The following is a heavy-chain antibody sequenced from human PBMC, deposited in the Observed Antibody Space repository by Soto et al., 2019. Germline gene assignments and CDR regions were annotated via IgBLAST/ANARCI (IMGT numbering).Heavy chain of an antibody. J-gene: IGHJ3*02. CDR3: GRAVSGTFDI. V-gene: IGHV3-23*01. Sequence: EVQLLESGGGLVQPGGSLRLSCAASRFIFSNYAMGWVRQAPGKGLEWVSEISADGHRTYYADSVKGHFTISRDNAENTLYLHMNSLRAEDTALYYCGRAVSGTFDIWGQGTVVTVSS. CDR2: ISADGHRT. CDR1: RFIFSNYA. D-gene: IGHD3-3*01.